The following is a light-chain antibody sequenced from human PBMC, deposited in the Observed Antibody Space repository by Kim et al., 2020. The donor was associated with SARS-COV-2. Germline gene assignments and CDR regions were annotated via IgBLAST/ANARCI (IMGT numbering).Light chain of an antibody. CDR2: WAS. J-gene: IGKJ4*01. V-gene: IGKV4-1*01. CDR1: QSVLYSSNNKNY. CDR3: QQYYSTLLT. Sequence: DIEMTQSPDSLAVSLGERATINCKSSQSVLYSSNNKNYLAWYQQKPGQPPKLLIYWASTRESGVPDRFSGSGSGTDFTLTISSLQAEDVAVYYCQQYYSTLLTFGGGTKVDIK.